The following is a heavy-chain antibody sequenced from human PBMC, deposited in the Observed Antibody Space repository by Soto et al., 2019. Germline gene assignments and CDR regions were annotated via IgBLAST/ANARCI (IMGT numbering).Heavy chain of an antibody. J-gene: IGHJ4*02. CDR1: GFSLSSPAVG. D-gene: IGHD6-19*01. V-gene: IGHV2-5*02. Sequence: QITLKESGPTLVKPTQTLTLTCTFSGFSLSSPAVGVNWIRQPPGKALEWLALIYWDDDKQYSPSLRSRLTITKDTSKNQVVLTMTNMDPVDTATYYCAHGSGWLSDYWGQGTLVTVSP. CDR2: IYWDDDK. CDR3: AHGSGWLSDY.